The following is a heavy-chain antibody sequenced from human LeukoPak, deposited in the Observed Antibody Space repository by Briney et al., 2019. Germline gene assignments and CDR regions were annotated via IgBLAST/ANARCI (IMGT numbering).Heavy chain of an antibody. CDR3: ASTNPDXXNVDY. V-gene: IGHV5-51*01. CDR2: IYPGDSNI. Sequence: GESLKISCKASGYSFTSYWIGWVRQMPGKGLEWMAIIYPGDSNIKYNPSFQAQVTISADKSITTTYLQWSSLEASDTAIYYCASTNPDXXNVDYWGQXXLVXXSS. CDR1: GYSFTSYW. D-gene: IGHD5-12*01. J-gene: IGHJ4*02.